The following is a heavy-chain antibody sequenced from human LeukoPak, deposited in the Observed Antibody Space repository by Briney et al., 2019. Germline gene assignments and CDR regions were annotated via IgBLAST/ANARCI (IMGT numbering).Heavy chain of an antibody. J-gene: IGHJ4*02. D-gene: IGHD3-10*01. CDR2: IRTKAYGGTT. Sequence: GGSLRLSCTASGFTFGDYAMSWVRQAPGKGLEWIGFIRTKAYGGTTEYAASVKGRFTISRDDSKSIAYLQMNSLKTEGTAVYYCTRGGPGDFWGQGTLVTVSS. V-gene: IGHV3-49*04. CDR1: GFTFGDYA. CDR3: TRGGPGDF.